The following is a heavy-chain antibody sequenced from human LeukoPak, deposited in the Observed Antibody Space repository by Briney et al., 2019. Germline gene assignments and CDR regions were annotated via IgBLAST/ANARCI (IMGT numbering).Heavy chain of an antibody. CDR2: INYSGST. Sequence: SETLSLTCTVSGGSIRSGSYYWGWIRQPPGKGLEWIGSINYSGSTYFNPSLKSRVTISVDTSKNQFSLKLSSVTAADTAVYYCARAMITFGGVIGLGAFDIWGQGTVVTVSS. V-gene: IGHV4-39*07. D-gene: IGHD3-16*01. CDR1: GGSIRSGSYY. J-gene: IGHJ3*02. CDR3: ARAMITFGGVIGLGAFDI.